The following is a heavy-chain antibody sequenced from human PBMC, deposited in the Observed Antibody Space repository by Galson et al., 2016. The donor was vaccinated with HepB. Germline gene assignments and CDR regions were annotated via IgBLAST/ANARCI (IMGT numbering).Heavy chain of an antibody. J-gene: IGHJ3*02. CDR3: LKSGYCGITDCFHAFDI. CDR2: TSNDGRSR. D-gene: IGHD2-2*01. Sequence: SLRLSCAASGFTFSSYSMHWVRQAPGKGLEYISTTSNDGRSRYFVDSVRGRFTISRDNSKNTVYLQMSSLRPEDSATYYCLKSGYCGITDCFHAFDIWGQGTMV. V-gene: IGHV3-64D*08. CDR1: GFTFSSYS.